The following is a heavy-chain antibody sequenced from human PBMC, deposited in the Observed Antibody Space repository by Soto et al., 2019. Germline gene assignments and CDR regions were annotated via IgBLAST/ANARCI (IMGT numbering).Heavy chain of an antibody. Sequence: EVQLVESGGGLVQPGGSLRLSCAASGFTFSSYAMHWVRQAPGKGLEYVSAISSNGGSTYYAKSVKGRFTISRDNSKNTLYLQMGSLRAEDMAVYYCARGPGYYFDYWGQGTLVTVSS. CDR1: GFTFSSYA. CDR3: ARGPGYYFDY. J-gene: IGHJ4*02. CDR2: ISSNGGST. V-gene: IGHV3-64*01.